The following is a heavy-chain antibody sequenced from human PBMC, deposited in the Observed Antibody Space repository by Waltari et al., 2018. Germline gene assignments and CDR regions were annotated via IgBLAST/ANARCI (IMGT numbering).Heavy chain of an antibody. CDR2: SSFSSGTV. V-gene: IGHV3-9*01. D-gene: IGHD2-2*01. Sequence: EVQLVESGGDLVQPGGSLRLSCAISGISFEEYGMHWVRQAPGKGLGWVSGSSFSSGTVGYANSVKGRFTISRDNAKNSLYLQMDSLRPEDTAFYYCAKGALGLFQLLSPLHYWGQGTLVTVSS. J-gene: IGHJ4*02. CDR3: AKGALGLFQLLSPLHY. CDR1: GISFEEYG.